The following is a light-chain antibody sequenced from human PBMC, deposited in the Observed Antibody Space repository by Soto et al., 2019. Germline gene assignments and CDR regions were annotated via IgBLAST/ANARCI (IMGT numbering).Light chain of an antibody. J-gene: IGKJ5*01. CDR3: QQRYNWPPIT. CDR2: DAS. V-gene: IGKV3-11*01. CDR1: QRVTNH. Sequence: VLTQSPATLSLSPGERATLSCRASQRVTNHLAWYQQKPGQTPRLLIYDASNRAAGVPARFSGSGSGADFTLTISSLEPEDSAVYYCQQRYNWPPITFGQGTRLEIK.